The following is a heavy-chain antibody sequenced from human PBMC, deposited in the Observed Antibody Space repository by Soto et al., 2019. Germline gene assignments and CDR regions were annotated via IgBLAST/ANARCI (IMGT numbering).Heavy chain of an antibody. D-gene: IGHD2-8*01. CDR3: ASLGYCTNGVCPGGYYYYMDV. Sequence: GASVKVSCKASGYTFTSYAMHWVRQAPGQRLEWMGWINAGNGNTKYSQKFQGRVTITRDTSASTAYMELSSLRSEYTAVYYCASLGYCTNGVCPGGYYYYMDVWGKGTTVTVSS. V-gene: IGHV1-3*01. CDR2: INAGNGNT. CDR1: GYTFTSYA. J-gene: IGHJ6*03.